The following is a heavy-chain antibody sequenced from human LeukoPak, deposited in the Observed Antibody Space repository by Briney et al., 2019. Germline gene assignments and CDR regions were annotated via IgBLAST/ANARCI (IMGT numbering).Heavy chain of an antibody. Sequence: GGSLRLSCAASGFTFSSYAMTWVRQAPGKGLEWVSAISGSGPSTYYADSVKGRFTISRDNSKNTLYLQMNSLRAEDTAIYYCAKDLGLMVYAAQDYWGQGTLVTVSS. CDR3: AKDLGLMVYAAQDY. CDR2: ISGSGPST. D-gene: IGHD2-8*01. CDR1: GFTFSSYA. J-gene: IGHJ4*02. V-gene: IGHV3-23*01.